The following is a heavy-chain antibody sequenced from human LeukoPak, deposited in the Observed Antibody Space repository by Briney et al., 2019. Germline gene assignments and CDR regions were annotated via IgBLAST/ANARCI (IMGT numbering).Heavy chain of an antibody. J-gene: IGHJ4*02. CDR3: AEASWVSNADAVL. CDR1: GFTFSNYA. V-gene: IGHV3-23*01. Sequence: GGSLRLSCAASGFTFSNYAMSWVRQAPAGGLEWVSSLRGDGETFYADSVKGRFTLSRDESRNTVYLQLNNLRVEDTAVYYCAEASWVSNADAVLWGQGTLVTVSS. CDR2: LRGDGET. D-gene: IGHD1-1*01.